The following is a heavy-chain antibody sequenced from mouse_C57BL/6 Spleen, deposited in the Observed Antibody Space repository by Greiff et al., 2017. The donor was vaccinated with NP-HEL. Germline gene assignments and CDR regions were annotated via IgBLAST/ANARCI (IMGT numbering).Heavy chain of an antibody. J-gene: IGHJ4*01. CDR2: INPNTGGT. CDR1: GYTFTDYY. V-gene: IGHV1-26*01. Sequence: VQLQQSGPELVKPGASVKISCKASGYTFTDYYMNWVKQSHGKSLEWIGDINPNTGGTSYNQKFKGKATLTVDKSSSTAYMELRSLTSEDSAVYYCARKWILLFYAMDYWGQGTSVTVSS. CDR3: ARKWILLFYAMDY. D-gene: IGHD1-3*01.